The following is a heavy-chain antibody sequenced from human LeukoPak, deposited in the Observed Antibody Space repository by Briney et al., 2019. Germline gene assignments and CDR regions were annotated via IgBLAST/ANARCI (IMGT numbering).Heavy chain of an antibody. D-gene: IGHD2/OR15-2a*01. V-gene: IGHV3-7*01. CDR1: GFSFSSYW. J-gene: IGHJ4*02. CDR2: IKQDGTEK. CDR3: AREDHSTYAY. Sequence: GGSLRLSCTASGFSFSSYWMGWVRQTPGKGLEWVASIKQDGTEKYYVDSVKGRFTISKDNSKNSLYLQMNTLRAEDTAVYYCAREDHSTYAYWGQGTLVTVSS.